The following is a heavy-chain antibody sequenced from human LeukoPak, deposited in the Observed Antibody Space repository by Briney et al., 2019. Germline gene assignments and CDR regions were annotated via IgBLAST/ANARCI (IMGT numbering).Heavy chain of an antibody. CDR3: ARGTGYTRKLRFFDY. D-gene: IGHD3-3*01. V-gene: IGHV1-18*01. J-gene: IGHJ4*02. CDR1: GYTFTSSA. Sequence: ASVKVSCKASGYTFTSSAISWVRQAPGQGLEWMGWISAYNHGTYYAQKFRGRVTVTTDTSTSTAYMELRSLRSDDTAVYYCARGTGYTRKLRFFDYWGQGTLVTVSS. CDR2: ISAYNHGT.